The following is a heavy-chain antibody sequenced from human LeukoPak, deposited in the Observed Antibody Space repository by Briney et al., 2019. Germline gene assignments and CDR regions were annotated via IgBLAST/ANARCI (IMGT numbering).Heavy chain of an antibody. CDR1: GASLSSGSYY. CDR2: IYTSGST. J-gene: IGHJ4*02. V-gene: IGHV4-61*02. Sequence: PSETLSLTCTVSGASLSSGSYYWSWIRQPAGKGLEWIGRIYTSGSTNYNPSLKSRVTISVDTSKNQFSLKLSSVTAADTAVYYCARDNYYDSSGYYYFDYWGQGTLVTVSS. CDR3: ARDNYYDSSGYYYFDY. D-gene: IGHD3-22*01.